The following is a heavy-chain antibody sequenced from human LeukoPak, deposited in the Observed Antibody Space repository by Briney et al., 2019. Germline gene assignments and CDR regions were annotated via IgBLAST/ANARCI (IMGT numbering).Heavy chain of an antibody. CDR3: ARSSLGSLFDY. CDR2: IYYSGST. CDR1: GGSISSSSYY. Sequence: SETLPLTCTVSGGSISSSSYYWGWIRQPPGKGLEWIGSIYYSGSTYYNPSLKSRVTISVDTSKNQFSLKLSSVTAADTAVYYCARSSLGSLFDYWGQGTLVTVSS. J-gene: IGHJ4*02. D-gene: IGHD6-13*01. V-gene: IGHV4-39*01.